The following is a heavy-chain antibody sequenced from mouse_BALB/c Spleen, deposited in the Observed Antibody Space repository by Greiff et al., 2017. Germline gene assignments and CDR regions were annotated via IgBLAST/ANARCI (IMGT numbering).Heavy chain of an antibody. J-gene: IGHJ3*01. CDR2: ISYDGSN. V-gene: IGHV3-6*02. CDR3: ARDEGVRRFAY. CDR1: GYSITSGYY. Sequence: EVQLQESGPGLVKPSQSLSLTCSVTGYSITSGYYWNWIRQFPGNKLEWMGYISYDGSNNYNPSLKNRISITRDTSKNQFFLKLNSVTTEDTATYYCARDEGVRRFAYWGQGTLVTVSA. D-gene: IGHD2-14*01.